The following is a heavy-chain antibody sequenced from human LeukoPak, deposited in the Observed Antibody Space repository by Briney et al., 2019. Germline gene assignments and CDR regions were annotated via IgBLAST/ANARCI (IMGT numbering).Heavy chain of an antibody. Sequence: GGSLRLSCAASGFTLDDYAMHWVRQAPGQGLEWVSLISWGGGSTYYADSVKGRFTISRDNSKNSLYLHMNSLRAEDTALYYCAKDRSGNSYGHFDYWGQGTLVTVSP. J-gene: IGHJ4*02. CDR2: ISWGGGST. CDR3: AKDRSGNSYGHFDY. V-gene: IGHV3-43D*04. CDR1: GFTLDDYA. D-gene: IGHD3-10*01.